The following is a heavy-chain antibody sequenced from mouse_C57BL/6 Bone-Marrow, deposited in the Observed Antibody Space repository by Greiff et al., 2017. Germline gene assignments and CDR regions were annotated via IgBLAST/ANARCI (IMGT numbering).Heavy chain of an antibody. CDR2: INPSTGGT. J-gene: IGHJ2*01. CDR1: GYSFTGYY. V-gene: IGHV1-42*01. Sequence: EVQLVESGPELVKPGASVTISCKASGYSFTGYYMNWVKQSPEKSLEWIGEINPSTGGTTYNQKFKAKATLTVDKSSSTAYMQLKSLTSEDSAVYYCARERLGGYWGQGTTLTVSS. CDR3: ARERLGGY. D-gene: IGHD4-1*01.